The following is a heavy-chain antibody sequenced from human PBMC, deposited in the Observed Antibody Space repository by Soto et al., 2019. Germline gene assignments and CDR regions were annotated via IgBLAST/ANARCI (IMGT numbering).Heavy chain of an antibody. CDR1: GYTFTSYG. Sequence: ASVKVSCKASGYTFTSYGISWVRQAPGQGLEWMGWISAYNGNTNYAQKLQGRVTMTTDTSTSTAYMELRSLRSDDTAVYYCATTSIAAASYYYYGMDVWGQGTTVIVSS. CDR3: ATTSIAAASYYYYGMDV. V-gene: IGHV1-18*01. J-gene: IGHJ6*02. CDR2: ISAYNGNT. D-gene: IGHD6-13*01.